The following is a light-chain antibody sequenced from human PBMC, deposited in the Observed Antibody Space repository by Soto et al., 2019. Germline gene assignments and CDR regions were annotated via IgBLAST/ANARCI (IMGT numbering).Light chain of an antibody. CDR2: GAS. Sequence: EIVLTQSPGTLSLSPGERATLSCRASQSVSSSQQKPGQAPRLLIYGASSRATGIPDRFSGSGSGTDFTLTISRLEPEDFAVYYCQQYGSSPYTFGQGTKLEIK. CDR3: QQYGSSPYT. J-gene: IGKJ2*01. V-gene: IGKV3-20*01. CDR1: QSVSSS.